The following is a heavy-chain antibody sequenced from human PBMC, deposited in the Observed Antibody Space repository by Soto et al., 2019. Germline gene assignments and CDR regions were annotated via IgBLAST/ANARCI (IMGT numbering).Heavy chain of an antibody. CDR3: ARDLWGYCGADCYPLDV. V-gene: IGHV4-34*01. Sequence: SETLSLTSAFYGGTFSGYYWSWIRQPPGTGLEWIGEINHSGSTIYNPSLKSRVTISVDTSKNQFSLKLNSVTAADTAVYYCARDLWGYCGADCYPLDVWGQGTTVTVSS. J-gene: IGHJ6*02. D-gene: IGHD2-21*02. CDR1: GGTFSGYY. CDR2: INHSGST.